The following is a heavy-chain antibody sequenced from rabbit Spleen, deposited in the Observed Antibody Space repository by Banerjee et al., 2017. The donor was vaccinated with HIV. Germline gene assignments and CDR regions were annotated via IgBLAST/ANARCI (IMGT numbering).Heavy chain of an antibody. V-gene: IGHV1S40*01. CDR3: ARARGGSAANYGYAT. CDR2: IYTSSGTT. CDR1: GFTISDGYW. Sequence: QSLEESGGDLVKPGASLTLTCTASGFTISDGYWICWVRQAPGKGLEWIACIYTSSGTTWYASWAKGRFTISKTSSTTVTLQMTSLTAADTATYFCARARGGSAANYGYATWGPGTLVTVS. D-gene: IGHD6-1*01. J-gene: IGHJ4*01.